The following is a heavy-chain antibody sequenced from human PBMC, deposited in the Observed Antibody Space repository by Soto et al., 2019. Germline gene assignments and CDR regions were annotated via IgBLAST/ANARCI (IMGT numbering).Heavy chain of an antibody. V-gene: IGHV1-2*04. CDR1: GYTFTGYY. J-gene: IGHJ6*02. CDR2: INPNSGGT. D-gene: IGHD5-12*01. CDR3: AREGVDIVATINWNYYYGMDV. Sequence: ASVKVSCKACGYTFTGYYMHWVRQAPGQGLEWMGWINPNSGGTNYAQKFQGWVTMTRDTSISTAYMELSRLRSDDTAVYYCAREGVDIVATINWNYYYGMDVWGQGTTVTVSS.